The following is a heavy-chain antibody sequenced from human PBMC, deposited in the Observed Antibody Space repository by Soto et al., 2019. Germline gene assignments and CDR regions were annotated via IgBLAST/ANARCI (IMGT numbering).Heavy chain of an antibody. CDR1: GGSISSYY. CDR3: ARVRRAAAGNYLDS. Sequence: PSETLSLTCTVSGGSISSYYWSWIRQPPGKGLEWIGYIYYSGSTNYNPSLKSRVTISVDTSKNKFSLNLSSVTDADTAVYYCARVRRAAAGNYLDSWGQGTLVTVSS. J-gene: IGHJ4*02. D-gene: IGHD6-13*01. V-gene: IGHV4-59*01. CDR2: IYYSGST.